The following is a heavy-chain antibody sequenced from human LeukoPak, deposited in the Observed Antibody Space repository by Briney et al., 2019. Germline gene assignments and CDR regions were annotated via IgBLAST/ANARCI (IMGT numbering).Heavy chain of an antibody. Sequence: TLSLTCAVSGGSISSGGYSWSWIRQPPGKGLEWIGYIYHSGSTYYNPSLKSRVTISVDRSKNQFSLKLSSVTAADTAVYYCARVVSGYEYYFDLWGRGTLVTVSS. CDR1: GGSISSGGYS. CDR2: IYHSGST. CDR3: ARVVSGYEYYFDL. V-gene: IGHV4-30-2*01. J-gene: IGHJ2*01. D-gene: IGHD5-12*01.